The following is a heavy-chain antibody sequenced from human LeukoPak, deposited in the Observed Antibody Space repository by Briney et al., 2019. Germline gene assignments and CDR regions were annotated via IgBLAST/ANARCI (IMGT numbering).Heavy chain of an antibody. Sequence: SETLSLTCAVYGGSFSGYYWSWIRQPPGKGLVWIGEINHSGSTNYNPSLKSRVTISVDTSKNQFSLKLSSVTAADTAVYYCARSVWELNYWGQGTLVTVSS. CDR1: GGSFSGYY. V-gene: IGHV4-34*01. CDR3: ARSVWELNY. CDR2: INHSGST. D-gene: IGHD1-26*01. J-gene: IGHJ4*02.